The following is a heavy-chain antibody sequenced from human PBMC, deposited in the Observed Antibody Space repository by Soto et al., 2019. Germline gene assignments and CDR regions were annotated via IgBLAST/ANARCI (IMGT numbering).Heavy chain of an antibody. CDR2: IQHSGST. CDR1: GGSISSGDYY. V-gene: IGHV4-30-4*01. J-gene: IGHJ4*02. CDR3: AREPRDYYDSSAYYYPNF. Sequence: PSETLSLTCTVSGGSISSGDYYWSWIRQPPGKGLEWIGYIQHSGSTYQNPSLKSRVTISVDMSKNQFSLKLSSVTAADTAVYFCAREPRDYYDSSAYYYPNFWGQGILVTVSS. D-gene: IGHD3-22*01.